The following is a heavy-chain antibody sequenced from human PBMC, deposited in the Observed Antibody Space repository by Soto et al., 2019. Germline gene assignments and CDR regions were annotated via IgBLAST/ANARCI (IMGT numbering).Heavy chain of an antibody. CDR2: IVVGSGNT. J-gene: IGHJ5*02. CDR3: AADIMVRGNNWFDP. Sequence: QMQLVQSGPEVKKPGTSVKVSCKASGFTFTSSAMQWVRQARGQRLEWIGWIVVGSGNTNYAQKCQKRVTITRDMSTSTAYIERSSLRSADTAVYYWAADIMVRGNNWFDPWGQGTLVTVCS. V-gene: IGHV1-58*02. D-gene: IGHD3-10*01. CDR1: GFTFTSSA.